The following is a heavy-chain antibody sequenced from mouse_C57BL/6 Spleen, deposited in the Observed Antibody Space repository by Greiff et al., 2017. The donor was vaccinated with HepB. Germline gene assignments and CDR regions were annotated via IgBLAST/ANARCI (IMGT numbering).Heavy chain of an antibody. V-gene: IGHV8-8*01. CDR2: IWWDDDK. CDR1: GFSLSTFGMG. CDR3: ARIEGNYYYGSSSLWYFDV. J-gene: IGHJ1*03. D-gene: IGHD1-1*01. Sequence: QVQLKESGPGILQPSQTLSLTCSFSGFSLSTFGMGVGWIRQPSGKGLEWLAHIWWDDDKYYNPALKSRLTISKDTSKNQVFLKIANVDTADTATYYCARIEGNYYYGSSSLWYFDVWGTGTTVTVSS.